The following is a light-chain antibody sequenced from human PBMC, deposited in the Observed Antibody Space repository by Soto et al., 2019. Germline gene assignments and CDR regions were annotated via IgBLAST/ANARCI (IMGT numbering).Light chain of an antibody. J-gene: IGKJ1*01. V-gene: IGKV3-20*01. CDR1: QSVSSSY. CDR2: DAS. Sequence: EIVLTQSPGTLSLSPGERATLSCRASQSVSSSYLAGYQQKPGQAPRLLIHDASSRATGIPDRFSGSGSGTVFTLTISRLEPEDFAVYYCQQYGSSPETFGQGTKVEIK. CDR3: QQYGSSPET.